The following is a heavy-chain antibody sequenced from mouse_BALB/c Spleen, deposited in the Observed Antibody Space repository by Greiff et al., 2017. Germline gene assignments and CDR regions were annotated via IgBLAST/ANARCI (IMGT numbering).Heavy chain of an antibody. CDR2: INPGSGGT. CDR1: GFAFTNYL. V-gene: IGHV1-54*01. D-gene: IGHD2-14*01. J-gene: IGHJ4*01. Sequence: VLLQQSGAELVRPGTSVKVSCKASGFAFTNYLLEWVKQRPGQGLEWIGLINPGSGGTNYNEKFKGKATLTADKSSSTDYMQLSSLTSDDSAVYFCARSDYRDDVGGAMDYWGQGTSVTVSS. CDR3: ARSDYRDDVGGAMDY.